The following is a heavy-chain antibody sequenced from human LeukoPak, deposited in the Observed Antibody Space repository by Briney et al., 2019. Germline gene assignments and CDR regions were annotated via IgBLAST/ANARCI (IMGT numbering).Heavy chain of an antibody. Sequence: RPSETLSLTCTVSGGSISSYYWSWIRQPPGKGLGWIGYIYYSGSTNYNPSLKSRVTISVDTSKNQFSLKLSSVTAADTAVYYCARRGEYYYGSGSYYDAFDIWGQGTMVTVSS. CDR2: IYYSGST. V-gene: IGHV4-59*08. D-gene: IGHD3-10*01. CDR3: ARRGEYYYGSGSYYDAFDI. J-gene: IGHJ3*02. CDR1: GGSISSYY.